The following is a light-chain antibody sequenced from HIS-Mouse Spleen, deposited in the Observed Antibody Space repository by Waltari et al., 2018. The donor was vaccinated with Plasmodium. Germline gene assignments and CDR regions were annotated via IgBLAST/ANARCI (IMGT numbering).Light chain of an antibody. CDR2: DAS. J-gene: IGKJ4*01. Sequence: EIVLTQSPATLSLSPAERAPLSCRASQSVSSYLAWYQQKPGQAPRLLIYDASNRATGIPARFSGSGSGTDFTLTISSLEPEDFAVYYCQQRSNWPRVLTFGGGTKVEIK. V-gene: IGKV3-11*01. CDR3: QQRSNWPRVLT. CDR1: QSVSSY.